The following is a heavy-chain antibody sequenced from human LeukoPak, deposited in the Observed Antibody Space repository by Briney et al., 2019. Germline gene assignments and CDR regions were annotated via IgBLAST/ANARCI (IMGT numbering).Heavy chain of an antibody. CDR2: FDPEDGDT. D-gene: IGHD3-22*01. CDR1: GYTLTELT. V-gene: IGHV1-24*01. CDR3: AAQSPLYDSSAYFLDY. J-gene: IGHJ4*02. Sequence: ASVTVSCKVSGYTLTELTIHWVRQAPGKGLELMGSFDPEDGDTIYAQKFQGRVTMTEDTSTDTAYMELTSLKSEDTAVYFCAAQSPLYDSSAYFLDYWGQGTLVTVSS.